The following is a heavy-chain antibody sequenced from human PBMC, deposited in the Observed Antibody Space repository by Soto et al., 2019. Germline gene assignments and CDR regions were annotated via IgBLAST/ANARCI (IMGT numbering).Heavy chain of an antibody. CDR2: IIPIFGTA. Sequence: SVKVSCKASGGTFSSYAISWVRQAPGQGLEWMGGIIPIFGTANYAQKFQGGVTITADESTSTAYMELSSLRSEDTAVYYCARLLFLRTAMAPFDYWGQGTLVTVSS. D-gene: IGHD5-18*01. CDR1: GGTFSSYA. CDR3: ARLLFLRTAMAPFDY. V-gene: IGHV1-69*13. J-gene: IGHJ4*02.